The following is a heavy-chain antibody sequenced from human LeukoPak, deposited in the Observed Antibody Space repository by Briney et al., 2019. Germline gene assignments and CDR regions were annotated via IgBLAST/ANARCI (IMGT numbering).Heavy chain of an antibody. CDR3: ARVRIGQQLDKYYYYAMDV. Sequence: ASLKVSCKASGYTFTDYYMHWVRQAPGQGLEWMGWINPNSGGTNYAQKSQGRVTMTTDTSISTAYMEVSRLRSDDTAVYYCARVRIGQQLDKYYYYAMDVWGQGTTVTVSS. J-gene: IGHJ6*02. V-gene: IGHV1-2*02. D-gene: IGHD6-13*01. CDR1: GYTFTDYY. CDR2: INPNSGGT.